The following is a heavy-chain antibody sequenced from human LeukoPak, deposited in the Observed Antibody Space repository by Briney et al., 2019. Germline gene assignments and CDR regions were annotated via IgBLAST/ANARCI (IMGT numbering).Heavy chain of an antibody. Sequence: SETLSLTCTVSGGSISSYYWSWIRQPPGKGLEWIGNIYYSGSTNYNPSLKSRVTISVDTSRNQFSLKLSSVTAADTAVYYCASYTTSRYCSSTSCYRAFDIWGQGTMVTVSS. CDR3: ASYTTSRYCSSTSCYRAFDI. CDR2: IYYSGST. J-gene: IGHJ3*02. V-gene: IGHV4-59*01. CDR1: GGSISSYY. D-gene: IGHD2-2*01.